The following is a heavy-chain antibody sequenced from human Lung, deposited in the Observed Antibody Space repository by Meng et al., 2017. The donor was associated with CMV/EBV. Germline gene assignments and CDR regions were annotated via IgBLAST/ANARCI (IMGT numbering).Heavy chain of an antibody. CDR3: AREMGGRLYYYYGMDV. V-gene: IGHV1-69*05. D-gene: IGHD1-26*01. J-gene: IGHJ6*02. CDR1: GGNLNSYG. Sequence: SVKVSCKASGGNLNSYGISWVRQAPGQGLEWMGGIIPIPGTTNYAQKFQGRVTITTDESTSTVYMELSSLTSEDTAVYYCAREMGGRLYYYYGMDVWGQGXTVTVSS. CDR2: IIPIPGTT.